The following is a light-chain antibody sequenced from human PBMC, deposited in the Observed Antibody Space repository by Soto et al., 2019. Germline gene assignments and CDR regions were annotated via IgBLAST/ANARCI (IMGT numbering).Light chain of an antibody. V-gene: IGKV1-39*01. CDR2: DAS. CDR1: QSISSY. J-gene: IGKJ4*02. CDR3: QQSYSTPLT. Sequence: DIQMTQSPSSLSASVGDRVTITCRASQSISSYLNWYQQKPGKAPKLLIYDASSLQSGVPSRFSGSGSGTDFTLTLSNLQPEDFATYYCQQSYSTPLTFGGGTKVEIK.